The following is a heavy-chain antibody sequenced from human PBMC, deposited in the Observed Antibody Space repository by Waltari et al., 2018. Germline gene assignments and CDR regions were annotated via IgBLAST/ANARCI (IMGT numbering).Heavy chain of an antibody. CDR2: INHSGST. V-gene: IGHV4-34*01. J-gene: IGHJ5*02. D-gene: IGHD6-19*01. CDR3: ARSYSSGLNWFDP. Sequence: QVQLQQWGAGLLKPSETLSLTCAVYGGSFSGYYWSWIRQPPGKGLEWIGEINHSGSTNYHPSLKSRVTISVDTSKNQFSLKLSSVTTADTAVYYCARSYSSGLNWFDPWGQGTLVTVSS. CDR1: GGSFSGYY.